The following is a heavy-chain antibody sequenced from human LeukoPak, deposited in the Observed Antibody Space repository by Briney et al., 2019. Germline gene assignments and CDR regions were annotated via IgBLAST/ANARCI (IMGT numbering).Heavy chain of an antibody. CDR1: GGSISSYY. J-gene: IGHJ6*02. Sequence: PSETLSLTCTVSGGSISSYYWSWIRQPPGKGLEWIGDIYYSGSTNYNPSLKSRVTISVDTSKNQFSLKLSSVTAADTAVYYCARGHGSGSTHSGYYYYYYGMDVWGQGTTVTVSS. CDR2: IYYSGST. D-gene: IGHD3-10*01. V-gene: IGHV4-59*01. CDR3: ARGHGSGSTHSGYYYYYYGMDV.